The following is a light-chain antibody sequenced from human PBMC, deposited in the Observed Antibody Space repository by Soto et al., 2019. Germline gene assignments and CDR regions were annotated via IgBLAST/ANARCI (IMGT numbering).Light chain of an antibody. CDR1: QDIGND. J-gene: IGKJ1*01. CDR3: LQHNSYPRT. V-gene: IGKV1-17*01. CDR2: STY. Sequence: DIQMTQSPSSLRASVGDRVTITCRASQDIGNDLGWYQQKPGKAPKRLIYSTYSLQTGVPSRFSGSGSGTDFSLIISLLQPEDSATYFCLQHNSYPRTFGQGTKVDIK.